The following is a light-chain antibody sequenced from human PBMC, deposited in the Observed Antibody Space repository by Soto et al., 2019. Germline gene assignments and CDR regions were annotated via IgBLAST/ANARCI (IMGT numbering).Light chain of an antibody. V-gene: IGLV1-47*01. CDR3: ATWDDSLNWV. J-gene: IGLJ3*02. CDR2: RNN. CDR1: SSNIGSNY. Sequence: QSVLTQPPSASETPGQRVTISCSGSSSNIGSNYVYWYQHLPGTAPKLLIYRNNQRPSGVPDRFSGSKSGTSASLAISGLRSEDEADYYCATWDDSLNWVFGGGTKLTVL.